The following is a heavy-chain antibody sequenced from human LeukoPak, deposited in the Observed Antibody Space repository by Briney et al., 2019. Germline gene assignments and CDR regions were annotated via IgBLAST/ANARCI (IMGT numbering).Heavy chain of an antibody. CDR2: ISSLGSTI. CDR3: VKASSSSPQYNWFDA. Sequence: GGSLRLSCAASGFTFSSYSMNWVRQAPGKGLEWVSYISSLGSTIYYADSVKGRFTISRDNSKNTLYLQMNSLRAEDTALYYCVKASSSSPQYNWFDAWGQGTLVTVSS. CDR1: GFTFSSYS. D-gene: IGHD6-6*01. J-gene: IGHJ5*02. V-gene: IGHV3-48*01.